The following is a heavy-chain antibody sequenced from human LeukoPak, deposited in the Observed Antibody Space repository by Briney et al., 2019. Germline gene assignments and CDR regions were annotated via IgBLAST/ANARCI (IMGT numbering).Heavy chain of an antibody. CDR2: ISGSGGST. J-gene: IGHJ4*02. Sequence: GGSLRLSCAASGFTFDDYGMGWVRQAPGKGLEWVSAISGSGGSTYYADSVKGRFTISRDNSKNTLYLQMNSLRAEDTAVYYCAKAYVWGSYRSQYYFDYCGQGTLVTVSS. D-gene: IGHD3-16*02. V-gene: IGHV3-23*01. CDR3: AKAYVWGSYRSQYYFDY. CDR1: GFTFDDYG.